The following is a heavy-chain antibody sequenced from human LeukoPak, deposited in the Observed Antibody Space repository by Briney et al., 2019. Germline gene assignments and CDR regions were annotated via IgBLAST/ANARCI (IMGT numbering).Heavy chain of an antibody. CDR1: GFTFSSYW. J-gene: IGHJ4*02. Sequence: SGGSLRLSCAASGFTFSSYWMHWVRHAPGKGLVWVSRINTDGSSTSYADSVKGRFTISRDNAKNRLYVQMNSLRAEDTAVYYCATGSGLWSPDYWGQGTLVTVSS. V-gene: IGHV3-74*01. CDR2: INTDGSST. D-gene: IGHD5-18*01. CDR3: ATGSGLWSPDY.